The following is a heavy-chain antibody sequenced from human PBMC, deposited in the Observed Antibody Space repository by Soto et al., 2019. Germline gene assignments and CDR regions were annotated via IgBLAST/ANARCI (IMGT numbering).Heavy chain of an antibody. D-gene: IGHD3-9*01. CDR3: ARDTYDILTGHRTLHYYYYYMDV. Sequence: ASVKVSCKASGYTFTSYYMHWVRQAPGQGLEWMGIINPSGGSTSYAQKFQGRVTMTRDTSTSTVYMELSSLRSEDTAVYYCARDTYDILTGHRTLHYYYYYMDVWGKGTTVTVSS. CDR2: INPSGGST. CDR1: GYTFTSYY. J-gene: IGHJ6*03. V-gene: IGHV1-46*01.